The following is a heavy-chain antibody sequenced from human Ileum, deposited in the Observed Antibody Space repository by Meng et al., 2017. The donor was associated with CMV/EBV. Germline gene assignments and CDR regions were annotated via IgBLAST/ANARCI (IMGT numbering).Heavy chain of an antibody. Sequence: CAASGFTFSSSGMSWVRQAPGKGLEWLSGIGGSGDSTSYADSVKRRFTISRDNSKNTLYLQLNNLRAEDTAVYYCAKDRLTIAFLDSWGQGTLVTVSS. CDR2: IGGSGDST. D-gene: IGHD3-3*02. CDR1: GFTFSSSG. CDR3: AKDRLTIAFLDS. J-gene: IGHJ4*02. V-gene: IGHV3-23*01.